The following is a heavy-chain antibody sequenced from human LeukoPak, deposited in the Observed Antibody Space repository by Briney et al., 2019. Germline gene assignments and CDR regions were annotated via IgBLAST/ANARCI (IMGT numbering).Heavy chain of an antibody. CDR3: ARRDFWRGFDY. V-gene: IGHV1-2*02. J-gene: IGHJ4*02. D-gene: IGHD3-3*01. Sequence: ASVKVSCKASGYTFTDYYVHWVRQAPGQGLEWMGWINPNSGDTNYALKFQGRVTMTRDTSISTAYMELSRLKSDDTAVCYCARRDFWRGFDYWGQGSLVTVSS. CDR2: INPNSGDT. CDR1: GYTFTDYY.